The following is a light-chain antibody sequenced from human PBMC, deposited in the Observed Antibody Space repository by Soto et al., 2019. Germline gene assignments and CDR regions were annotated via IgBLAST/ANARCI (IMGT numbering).Light chain of an antibody. CDR2: KAS. CDR3: QQYNSYPLT. J-gene: IGKJ4*01. V-gene: IGKV1-5*03. CDR1: QTISSW. Sequence: DIHMTQSPSTLSASVGDSVTITCRASQTISSWLAWYQQKPGKAPNLLIYKASSLESGVPSRFSGSGSGTEFTLTISSLQPDDFATYYCQQYNSYPLTFGGGTKVDIK.